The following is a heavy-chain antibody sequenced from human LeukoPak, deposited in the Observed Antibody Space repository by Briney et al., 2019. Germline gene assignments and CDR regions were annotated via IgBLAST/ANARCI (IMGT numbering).Heavy chain of an antibody. J-gene: IGHJ4*02. Sequence: SVTVSCKASGGTFSSYAISWVRQAPGQGLEWMGRITPILGIANYAQKFQGRVTITADKSTSTAYMELSSLRSEDTAVYYCARDPGIAAAPLGYWGQGTLVTVSS. D-gene: IGHD6-13*01. CDR1: GGTFSSYA. CDR3: ARDPGIAAAPLGY. V-gene: IGHV1-69*04. CDR2: ITPILGIA.